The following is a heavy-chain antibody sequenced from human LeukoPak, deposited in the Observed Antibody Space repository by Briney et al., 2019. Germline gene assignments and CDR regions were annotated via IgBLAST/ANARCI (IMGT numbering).Heavy chain of an antibody. CDR3: ARGRLTFGRVRSVGRWFDL. CDR1: GGSFSGYY. V-gene: IGHV4-34*01. D-gene: IGHD3-16*01. Sequence: SETLSLTCAVYGGSFSGYYWSRIRQPPGKGLEWIGEINHSGSTNYNPFLKSRVTISVDTSKNQFSLKLSSVTAADTAVYYCARGRLTFGRVRSVGRWFDLWGQGTLVTVSS. J-gene: IGHJ5*02. CDR2: INHSGST.